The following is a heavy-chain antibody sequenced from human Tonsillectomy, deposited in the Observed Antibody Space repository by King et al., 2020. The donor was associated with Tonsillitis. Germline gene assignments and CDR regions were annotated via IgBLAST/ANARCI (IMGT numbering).Heavy chain of an antibody. D-gene: IGHD6-19*01. Sequence: QLQESGPGLVKPSETLSLTCTVSGGSISSYYWSWIRQPPGKGLEWIGYIYYTGSTNYNPSLKSRVTILVDTSKNQFSLKLSSVTAADTAVYYCAREGIVVAGYNWFDPWGQGTLVTVSS. CDR2: IYYTGST. CDR1: GGSISSYY. J-gene: IGHJ5*02. V-gene: IGHV4-59*01. CDR3: AREGIVVAGYNWFDP.